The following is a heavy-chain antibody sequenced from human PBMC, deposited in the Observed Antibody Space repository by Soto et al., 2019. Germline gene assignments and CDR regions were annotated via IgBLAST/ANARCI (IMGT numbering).Heavy chain of an antibody. J-gene: IGHJ6*02. CDR2: MNPNSGNT. V-gene: IGHV1-8*01. CDR3: ASSTYYDFWSGYYTYYYYGMDV. Sequence: QVQLVQSGAEVKKPGASVKVSCKASGYTFTSYDINWVRQATGQGLEWMGWMNPNSGNTGYAQKFRGRVTMTRNTSISTAYMELSSLRSEDTAVYYCASSTYYDFWSGYYTYYYYGMDVWGQGTTVTVSS. D-gene: IGHD3-3*01. CDR1: GYTFTSYD.